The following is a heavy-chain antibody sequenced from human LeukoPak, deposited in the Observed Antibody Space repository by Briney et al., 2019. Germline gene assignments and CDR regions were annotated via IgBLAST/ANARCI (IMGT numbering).Heavy chain of an antibody. CDR1: GGSINSYY. Sequence: SETLSLTCTVSGGSINSYYWSWIRQPPGKGLEWIGYIYYSGSTNYNPSLKSRVTISVDTSKNQFSLKLSSVTAADTAVYYCARLDRELLYIFDYWGQGTLVTVSS. D-gene: IGHD3-10*01. CDR2: IYYSGST. J-gene: IGHJ4*02. CDR3: ARLDRELLYIFDY. V-gene: IGHV4-59*08.